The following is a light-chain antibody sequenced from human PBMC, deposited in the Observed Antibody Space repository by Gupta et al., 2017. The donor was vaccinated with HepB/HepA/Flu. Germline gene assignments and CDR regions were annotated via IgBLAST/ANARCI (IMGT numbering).Light chain of an antibody. CDR3: QQYLTFPLT. Sequence: DIQMTQSPSTLSASVGDRVTITCRASQSISSWLAWYQQKPGKAPKFLIYKASNLESGVPSRFSGRGSGTEFTLTISGLQPDDFAIYYCQQYLTFPLTFGGGTKVEIK. CDR1: QSISSW. V-gene: IGKV1-5*03. J-gene: IGKJ4*01. CDR2: KAS.